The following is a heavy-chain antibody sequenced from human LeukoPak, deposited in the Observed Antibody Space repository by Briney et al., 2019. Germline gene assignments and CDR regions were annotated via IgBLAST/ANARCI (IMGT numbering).Heavy chain of an antibody. CDR3: AKESWGDWNYAPPVPTGLGKKNQHTPSDP. CDR2: ISGSGGST. CDR1: GFTFSKYA. J-gene: IGHJ5*02. D-gene: IGHD1-7*01. Sequence: PGGSLRLSCAASGFTFSKYAMSWVRQAPGKGLEWVSGISGSGGSTYYADSVKGRFIISRDNSKNTLYLQMNSLRAEDTAVYYCAKESWGDWNYAPPVPTGLGKKNQHTPSDPWGQGTLVTVSS. V-gene: IGHV3-23*01.